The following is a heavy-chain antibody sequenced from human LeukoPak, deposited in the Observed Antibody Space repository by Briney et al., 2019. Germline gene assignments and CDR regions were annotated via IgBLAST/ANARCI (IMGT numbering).Heavy chain of an antibody. D-gene: IGHD3-22*01. CDR3: AKRGVVIRVILVGFHKEAYYFDS. V-gene: IGHV3-23*01. CDR2: ISGSGGST. J-gene: IGHJ4*02. CDR1: GITLSNYG. Sequence: GGSLRLSCAVSGITLSNYGMSWVRQAPGEGLEWVAGISGSGGSTNYADSVKGGFTISRDNPKNTLYLHMNSLRAEDTAVYFCAKRGVVIRVILVGFHKEAYYFDSWGQGALVTVSS.